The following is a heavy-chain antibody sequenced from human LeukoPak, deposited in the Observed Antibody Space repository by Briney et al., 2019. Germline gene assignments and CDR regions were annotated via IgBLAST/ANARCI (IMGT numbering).Heavy chain of an antibody. V-gene: IGHV1-18*01. D-gene: IGHD3-3*01. CDR3: ARAPPVRFLEWLSTYDAFDI. Sequence: GASVKVSCKASGYTFTSYGISWVRQAPGQGLEWMGWISAYNGNTNYAQKLQGRVTMTTGTSTSTAYMELRSLRSDDTAVYYCARAPPVRFLEWLSTYDAFDIWGQGTMVTVSS. J-gene: IGHJ3*02. CDR1: GYTFTSYG. CDR2: ISAYNGNT.